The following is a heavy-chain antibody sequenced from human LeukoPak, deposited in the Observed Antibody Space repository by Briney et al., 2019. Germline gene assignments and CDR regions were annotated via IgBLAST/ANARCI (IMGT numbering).Heavy chain of an antibody. D-gene: IGHD3-16*01. J-gene: IGHJ6*03. V-gene: IGHV1-46*01. Sequence: ASVKVSCMASRYTFTSYFIHWGRQAPGQGLEWMGLITPTSGSTIYAQKFQGRVTMTRDTSTTTVYMELSSLISEDTAVYYCARAGDDEESYNHMDAWGQGTKVTVSS. CDR3: ARAGDDEESYNHMDA. CDR2: ITPTSGST. CDR1: RYTFTSYF.